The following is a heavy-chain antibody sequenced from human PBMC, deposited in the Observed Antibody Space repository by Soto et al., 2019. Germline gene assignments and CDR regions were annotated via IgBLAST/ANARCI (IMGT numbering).Heavy chain of an antibody. D-gene: IGHD2-2*01. Sequence: EEQLLESGGGLVRPGGSLRLSCAASAFTFRSYAMSWVRQAPGKGLEWVSAITASADTTYYADSVKGRFTISRDNSKXXXXXXXXXXXXXXXXXXXXXXXXPLXDCTSTSCXXXXXIWGQGTMV. CDR3: XXXXPLXDCTSTSCXXXXXI. CDR2: ITASADTT. V-gene: IGHV3-23*01. J-gene: IGHJ3*01. CDR1: AFTFRSYA.